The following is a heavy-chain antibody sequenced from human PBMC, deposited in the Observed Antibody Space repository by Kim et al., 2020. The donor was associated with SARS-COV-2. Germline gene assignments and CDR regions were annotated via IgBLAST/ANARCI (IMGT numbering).Heavy chain of an antibody. CDR3: ARGTRSIIRTDPSRRPAFDI. CDR2: IIPIFGTA. J-gene: IGHJ3*02. D-gene: IGHD3-3*01. Sequence: SVKVSCKASGGTFSSYAISWVRQAPGQGLEWMGGIIPIFGTANYAQKFQGRVTITADESTSTAYMELSSLRSEDTAVYYCARGTRSIIRTDPSRRPAFDIWGQGTMVTVSS. CDR1: GGTFSSYA. V-gene: IGHV1-69*13.